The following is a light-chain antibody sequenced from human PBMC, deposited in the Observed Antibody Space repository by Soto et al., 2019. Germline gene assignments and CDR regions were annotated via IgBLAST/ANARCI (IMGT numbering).Light chain of an antibody. Sequence: EISMTQFPAILSASPGGGATLSCRAAQDVTTNFACYQLRRGQPPRLLIYDISTRATGVPARFSGSGSGTEFTLTISGLQSEDFALYFCQQYNNWPFSFGPGTRLEIK. V-gene: IGKV3-15*01. CDR3: QQYNNWPFS. J-gene: IGKJ5*01. CDR2: DIS. CDR1: QDVTTN.